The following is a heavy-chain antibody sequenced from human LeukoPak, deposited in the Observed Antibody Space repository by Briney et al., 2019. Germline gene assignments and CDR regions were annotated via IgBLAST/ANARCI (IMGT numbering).Heavy chain of an antibody. CDR1: GFTFSSYA. V-gene: IGHV3-30-3*01. D-gene: IGHD3-10*01. CDR2: ISYDGSHK. CDR3: AKDWANRGVIMGYFDY. Sequence: GGSLRLSCAASGFTFSSYAVHWVRQAPGKGLEWVALISYDGSHKFYADSVKGRFTISRDNSKKTLYLQMNSLRAEDTAVYYCAKDWANRGVIMGYFDYWGQGTLVTVSS. J-gene: IGHJ4*02.